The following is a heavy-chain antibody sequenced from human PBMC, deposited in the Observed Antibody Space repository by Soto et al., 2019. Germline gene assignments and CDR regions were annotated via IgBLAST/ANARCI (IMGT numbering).Heavy chain of an antibody. J-gene: IGHJ4*02. CDR2: ILPILDVA. D-gene: IGHD5-12*01. V-gene: IGHV1-69*02. Sequence: QVQLVQSGAEVKKPGSSVKVSCKASGGTFSTYTVAWVRQAPGQGLEWMGLILPILDVANYAQRFQGRVTFTADKSTTTAYMELFSLRSNDTAVYYCVGGYNGRLDYWGQGTLVTVSS. CDR3: VGGYNGRLDY. CDR1: GGTFSTYT.